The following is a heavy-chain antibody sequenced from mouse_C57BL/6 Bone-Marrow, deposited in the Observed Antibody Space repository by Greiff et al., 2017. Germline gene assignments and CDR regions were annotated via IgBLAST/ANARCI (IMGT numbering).Heavy chain of an antibody. Sequence: QVQLQQSGAELARPGASVKLPCKASGYTFTSYGISWVKQRTGQGLEWIGEIYPRSGNTYYNEKFKGKATLTADKSSSTAYMELRSLTSEDSAVYFCASSGPFAYWGQGTLVTVSA. V-gene: IGHV1-81*01. D-gene: IGHD3-1*01. CDR1: GYTFTSYG. J-gene: IGHJ3*01. CDR3: ASSGPFAY. CDR2: IYPRSGNT.